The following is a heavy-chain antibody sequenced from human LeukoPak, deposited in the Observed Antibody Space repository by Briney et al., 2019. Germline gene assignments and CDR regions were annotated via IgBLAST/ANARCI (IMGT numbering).Heavy chain of an antibody. Sequence: SVKVSCKPSGGTFSSYAISWVRQAPGHGLEWMGRIIPIFGTANYAQKFHGRVTITTDESTSTAYMELSSLRSEDTAVYYCARVGDFWSGYYGADWGQGTLVTVSS. CDR3: ARVGDFWSGYYGAD. CDR1: GGTFSSYA. V-gene: IGHV1-69*05. CDR2: IIPIFGTA. J-gene: IGHJ4*02. D-gene: IGHD3-3*01.